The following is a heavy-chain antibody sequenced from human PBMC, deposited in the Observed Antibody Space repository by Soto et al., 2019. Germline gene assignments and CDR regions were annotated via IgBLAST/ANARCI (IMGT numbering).Heavy chain of an antibody. J-gene: IGHJ4*02. CDR2: LSGVGDAT. D-gene: IGHD3-9*01. CDR1: GFTFDSFA. V-gene: IGHV3-23*01. CDR3: AKATNDWTYHFDY. Sequence: EVQLLESGGDLVQPGGSLRLSCAASGFTFDSFAMTWVRQAPGKGLEWVSALSGVGDATNYADSMKGRFTITRDNSKNTLYLQINSLRPEDTAVYYCAKATNDWTYHFDYWGQGTPVTVSS.